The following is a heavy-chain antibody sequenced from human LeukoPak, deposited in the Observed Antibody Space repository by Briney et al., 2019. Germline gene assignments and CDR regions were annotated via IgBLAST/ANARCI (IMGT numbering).Heavy chain of an antibody. CDR1: GFTISGHA. J-gene: IGHJ4*02. V-gene: IGHV3-7*03. Sequence: GGSLRLSCVASGFTISGHAMSWVRQAPGKGLEWVANIKLDGSEKNYVDSVKGRFTISRDNTKNSLYLQMNSLRAEDTAVFYCARDQYDTWSRRGNFDSWGQGTLVIVSS. D-gene: IGHD3-3*01. CDR2: IKLDGSEK. CDR3: ARDQYDTWSRRGNFDS.